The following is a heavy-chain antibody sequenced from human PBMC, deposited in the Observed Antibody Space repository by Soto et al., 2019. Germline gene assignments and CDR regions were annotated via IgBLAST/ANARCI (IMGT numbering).Heavy chain of an antibody. J-gene: IGHJ6*03. CDR3: AKSWAHCSSTSCYYYYYYMDV. CDR1: GFTFSSYA. D-gene: IGHD2-2*01. CDR2: ISGSGGST. V-gene: IGHV3-23*01. Sequence: GGSLRLSCAASGFTFSSYAMSWVRQAPGKGLEWVSAISGSGGSTYYADSVKGRFTISRDNSKNTLYLQMNSLRAEDTAVYYCAKSWAHCSSTSCYYYYYYMDVWDKGTTVTVSS.